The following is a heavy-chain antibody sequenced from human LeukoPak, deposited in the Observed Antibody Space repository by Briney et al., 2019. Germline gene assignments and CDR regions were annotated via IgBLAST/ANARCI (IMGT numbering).Heavy chain of an antibody. CDR3: ARDRTFSSGWYADAFDI. CDR2: INAGNGNT. CDR1: GYTFTSYA. V-gene: IGHV1-3*01. Sequence: ASVKVSCKASGYTFTSYAMHWVRQAPGQRPEWMGWINAGNGNTKYSQKFQGRVTITRDTSASTAYMELSSLRSEDTAVYYCARDRTFSSGWYADAFDIWGQGTMVTVSS. D-gene: IGHD6-19*01. J-gene: IGHJ3*02.